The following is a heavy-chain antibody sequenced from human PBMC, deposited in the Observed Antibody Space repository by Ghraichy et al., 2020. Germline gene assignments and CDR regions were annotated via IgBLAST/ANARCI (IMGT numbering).Heavy chain of an antibody. CDR2: IYYSGST. CDR1: GGSISSYY. D-gene: IGHD1-14*01. J-gene: IGHJ5*02. V-gene: IGHV4-59*01. CDR3: ARSYRLFDP. Sequence: SETLSLTCTVSGGSISSYYWSWIRQPPGKGLEWIGYIYYSGSTNYNPSLKSRVTISVDTSKNQFSLKLSSVTAADTAVYYCARSYRLFDPWGQGTLVTVSS.